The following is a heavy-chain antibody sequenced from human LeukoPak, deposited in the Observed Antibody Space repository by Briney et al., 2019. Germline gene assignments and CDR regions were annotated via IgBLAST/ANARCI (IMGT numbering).Heavy chain of an antibody. CDR2: INHSGST. CDR3: ARGPTRRITMISFYMDV. V-gene: IGHV4-34*01. D-gene: IGHD3-22*01. J-gene: IGHJ6*03. Sequence: PSETLSLTCTVSGGSISSYYWSWIRQPPGKGLEWIGEINHSGSTNYNPSLKSRVTISVDTSKNQFSLKLSSVTAADTAVYYCARGPTRRITMISFYMDVWGKGTTVTVSS. CDR1: GGSISSYY.